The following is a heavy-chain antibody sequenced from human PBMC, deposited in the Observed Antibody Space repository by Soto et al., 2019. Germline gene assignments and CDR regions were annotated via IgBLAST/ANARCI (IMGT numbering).Heavy chain of an antibody. V-gene: IGHV3-53*04. CDR1: GFTVSSNY. CDR3: ARAGSGGDPASFDY. J-gene: IGHJ4*02. D-gene: IGHD6-19*01. CDR2: IYSGGST. Sequence: GGSLRLSCAASGFTVSSNYMSWVRQAPGKGLEWVSVIYSGGSTYYADSVKGRFTISRHNSKNTLYLQMNSLRAEDTAVYYCARAGSGGDPASFDYWGQGTLVTVSS.